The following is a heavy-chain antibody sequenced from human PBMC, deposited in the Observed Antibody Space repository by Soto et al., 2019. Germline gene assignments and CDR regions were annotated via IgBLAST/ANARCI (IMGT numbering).Heavy chain of an antibody. J-gene: IGHJ4*02. D-gene: IGHD3-3*01. Sequence: ASVKVSCKASGYIFTTYGLHWVRQAPGQRLEWMGWINTGNGNTVSSQKFQGRVTITRDTSASTGYMELSSLRSEDTAVYYCAVGPASGEFDYWGQGTLVTVSS. CDR1: GYIFTTYG. CDR3: AVGPASGEFDY. CDR2: INTGNGNT. V-gene: IGHV1-3*04.